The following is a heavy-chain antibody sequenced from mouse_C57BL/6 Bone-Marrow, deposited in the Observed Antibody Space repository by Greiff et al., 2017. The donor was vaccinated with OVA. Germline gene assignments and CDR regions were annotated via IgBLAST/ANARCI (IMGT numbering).Heavy chain of an antibody. Sequence: LVESGAELVRPGTSVKVSCKASGYAFTNYLIEWVKQRPGQGLEWIGVINPGSGGTNYNEKFKGKATLTADKSSSTAYMQLSSLTSEDSAVYFCAGIYYGLDYWGQGTTLTVSS. V-gene: IGHV1-54*01. CDR2: INPGSGGT. D-gene: IGHD2-1*01. CDR3: AGIYYGLDY. J-gene: IGHJ2*01. CDR1: GYAFTNYL.